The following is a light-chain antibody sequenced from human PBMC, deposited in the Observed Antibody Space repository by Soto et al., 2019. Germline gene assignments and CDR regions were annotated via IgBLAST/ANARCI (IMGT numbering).Light chain of an antibody. CDR2: STN. J-gene: IGLJ2*01. CDR3: VLFLGSGNFGDVV. CDR1: SGTVSIFYY. Sequence: QTVVTQEPSFSVSPGGTVTLTCGLSSGTVSIFYYPSWYQQTPGQAPRTLIYSTNLRSSGVPDRFSGSILGNKAALTITGAQADDESDYYCVLFLGSGNFGDVVFGGGTKLTVL. V-gene: IGLV8-61*01.